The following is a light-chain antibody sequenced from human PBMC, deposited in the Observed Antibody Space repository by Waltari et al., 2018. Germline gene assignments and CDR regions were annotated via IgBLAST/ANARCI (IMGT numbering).Light chain of an antibody. CDR2: STN. V-gene: IGLV7-43*01. J-gene: IGLJ3*02. CDR1: TGAVTSSYY. Sequence: QTVVTQEPSLTVSPGGTVTLTCASSTGAVTSSYYPNWFQQKPGQAPRALIYSTNNKHYWTPARFSGSLLGGKAALTLSGVQPEDEAEYYCLLYYGGAGVFGGGTKLTVV. CDR3: LLYYGGAGV.